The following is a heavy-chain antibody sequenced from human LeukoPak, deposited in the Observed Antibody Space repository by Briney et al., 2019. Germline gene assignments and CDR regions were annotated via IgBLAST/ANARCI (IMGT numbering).Heavy chain of an antibody. V-gene: IGHV3-9*01. CDR3: AKDTTLED. CDR2: INWNSGSI. J-gene: IGHJ4*02. D-gene: IGHD1-1*01. CDR1: GFTFDDYA. Sequence: GGSLRLSCAASGFTFDDYAMHWVWQAPGKGLEWVSGINWNSGSIGYADSVKGRFTISRDNTKNSLYLQMNSLRAEDTALYFCAKDTTLEDWGQGTLVTVSS.